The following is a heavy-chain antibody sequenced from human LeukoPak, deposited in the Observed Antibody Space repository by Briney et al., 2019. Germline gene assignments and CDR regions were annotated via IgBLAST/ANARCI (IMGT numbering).Heavy chain of an antibody. D-gene: IGHD1-26*01. V-gene: IGHV2-70*11. J-gene: IGHJ4*02. Sequence: SGPTLVNPTHTLTLTCTFSGFSLSTSGMCVSLIRQPPGKALEWLARIDWDDDKYYSTSLKTRLTISKDTSKNQVALTMTNMDPVDTATYYCARAGYVRGSYYPFDYWGQGTLVTVSS. CDR1: GFSLSTSGMC. CDR2: IDWDDDK. CDR3: ARAGYVRGSYYPFDY.